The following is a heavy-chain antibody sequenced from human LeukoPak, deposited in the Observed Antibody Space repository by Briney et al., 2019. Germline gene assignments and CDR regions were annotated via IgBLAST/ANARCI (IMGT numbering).Heavy chain of an antibody. D-gene: IGHD1/OR15-1a*01. J-gene: IGHJ4*02. CDR2: IYYSGST. V-gene: IGHV4-59*08. CDR1: GGSISSSY. Sequence: NPADTLSLTCTVSGGSISSSYWTWIRQPTGKALEWIVYIYYSGSTDYNPSLKSRVTISVDTSKNQLSLKLNSVTAADTAIYYCARHARGTFYFDYWGQGTLVTLSS. CDR3: ARHARGTFYFDY.